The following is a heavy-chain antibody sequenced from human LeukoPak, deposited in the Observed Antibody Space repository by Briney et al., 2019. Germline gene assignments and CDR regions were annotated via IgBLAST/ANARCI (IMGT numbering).Heavy chain of an antibody. CDR2: IYYSGST. D-gene: IGHD5-24*01. CDR1: GGSISSYY. J-gene: IGHJ4*02. V-gene: IGHV4-59*01. CDR3: ARARDGYNYGY. Sequence: SETLSLTCTVSGGSISSYYWSWIRQPPGKGLEWIGYIYYSGSTNYNPSLKSRVTISVDTSKTQFSLKLSSVTAADTAVYYCARARDGYNYGYWGQGTLVTVSS.